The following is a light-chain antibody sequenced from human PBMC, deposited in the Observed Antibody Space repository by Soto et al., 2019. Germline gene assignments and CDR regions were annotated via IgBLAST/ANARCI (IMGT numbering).Light chain of an antibody. J-gene: IGKJ4*01. CDR2: GAS. CDR1: QIIRTN. CDR3: QQYNNWLLT. V-gene: IGKV3-15*01. Sequence: ETVKTQSPATLSVSPGGRVTLSCRASQIIRTNLAWYQQKPGQAPRLLIYGASTRATGIPARFSGSGSGTEFTLTISSLQSEDFAVYYCQQYNNWLLTFGGGTKVDIK.